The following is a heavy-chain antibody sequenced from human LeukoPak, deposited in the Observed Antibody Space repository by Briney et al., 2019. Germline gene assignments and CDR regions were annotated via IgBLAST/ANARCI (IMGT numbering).Heavy chain of an antibody. J-gene: IGHJ5*02. CDR3: ARVNLRGSNYNWFDP. CDR1: GGTFLSHT. CDR2: ITPVINTA. Sequence: ASVKVSCKTSGGTFLSHTFSWVRQAPGQGLEWMGKITPVINTANYAQTFQGRVSIYADKSTTTVYMDLSGLRPDDTAVYYCARVNLRGSNYNWFDPWGQGTRVTVSS. V-gene: IGHV1-69*08. D-gene: IGHD3-10*01.